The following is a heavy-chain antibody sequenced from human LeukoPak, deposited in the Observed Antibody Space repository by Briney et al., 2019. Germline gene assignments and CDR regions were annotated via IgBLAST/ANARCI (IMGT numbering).Heavy chain of an antibody. D-gene: IGHD6-19*01. V-gene: IGHV1-2*02. CDR3: ARILSGIAVAGTERNWFDP. CDR1: GYTFTGYY. CDR2: INPNSGGT. Sequence: ASVKVSCKASGYTFTGYYMHWVRQAPGQGLEWMEWINPNSGGTNYAQKFQGRVTMTRDTSISTAYMELSRLRSDDTAVYYCARILSGIAVAGTERNWFDPWGQGTLVTVSS. J-gene: IGHJ5*02.